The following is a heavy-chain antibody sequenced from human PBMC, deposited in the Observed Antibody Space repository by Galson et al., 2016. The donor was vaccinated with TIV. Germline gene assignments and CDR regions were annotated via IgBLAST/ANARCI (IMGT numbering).Heavy chain of an antibody. CDR1: GYTFTSYG. D-gene: IGHD5-24*01. CDR3: ARGTGDGYNFNAITY. CDR2: INTNTGIP. V-gene: IGHV7-4-1*02. J-gene: IGHJ4*02. Sequence: QSGAEVKNPGASVKVSCKASGYTFTSYGLYWVRQAPGQGLEWMGWINTNTGIPTYAQGFTGRCVFSLDTSVSTAYVQISRLKAEDTAVYYCARGTGDGYNFNAITYWGQGTLVTVSS.